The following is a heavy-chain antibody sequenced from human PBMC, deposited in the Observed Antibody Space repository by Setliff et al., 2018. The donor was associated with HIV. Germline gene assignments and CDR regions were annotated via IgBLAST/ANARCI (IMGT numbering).Heavy chain of an antibody. CDR3: ARLGYNYDSSGHGL. V-gene: IGHV4-34*01. J-gene: IGHJ4*02. CDR1: GGSFSGHY. D-gene: IGHD3-22*01. Sequence: SETLSLTCAVYGGSFSGHYWNWFRQPPGKGLEWIGEINHSGSTNYKSSLKSRVTISADTSKRQFSLKLSSVTAAGTAVYYCARLGYNYDSSGHGLWGQGTLVTVS. CDR2: INHSGST.